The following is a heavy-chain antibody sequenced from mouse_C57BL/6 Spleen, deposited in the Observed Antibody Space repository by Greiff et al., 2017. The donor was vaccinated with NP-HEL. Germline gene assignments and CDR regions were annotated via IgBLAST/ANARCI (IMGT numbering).Heavy chain of an antibody. CDR2: INPSTGGT. CDR1: GYSFTGYY. J-gene: IGHJ1*03. V-gene: IGHV1-42*01. D-gene: IGHD2-5*01. CDR3: ARGSNYVWYFDV. Sequence: VQLQQSGPELVKPGASVKISCKASGYSFTGYYMNWVKQSPEKSLEWIGEINPSTGGTTYNQKFKAKATLTVDKSSSTAYMQLKSLTSEDSAVYYCARGSNYVWYFDVWGTGTTVTVSS.